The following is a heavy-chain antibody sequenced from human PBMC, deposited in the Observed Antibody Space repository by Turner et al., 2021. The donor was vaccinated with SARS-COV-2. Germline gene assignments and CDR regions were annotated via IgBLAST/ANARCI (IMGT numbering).Heavy chain of an antibody. D-gene: IGHD2-15*01. Sequence: EVPLVESGGGLVKPGGSLRLSCAASGFTFSSYSMKWVRQAPGKGLEWVSSISSSSSYIYYAESLKGRFTISRDNAKNSLYLQMNSLRAEDTAVYYCARDLVEMGGMDVWGQGTTVTVSS. CDR2: ISSSSSYI. V-gene: IGHV3-21*01. CDR3: ARDLVEMGGMDV. J-gene: IGHJ6*02. CDR1: GFTFSSYS.